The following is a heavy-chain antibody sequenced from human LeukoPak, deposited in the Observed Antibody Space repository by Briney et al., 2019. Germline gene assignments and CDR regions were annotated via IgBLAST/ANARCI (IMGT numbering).Heavy chain of an antibody. CDR2: ICGSGGST. Sequence: GGSLRLSCAASGFTFSSYAMSWVRQAPGKGLEWVSAICGSGGSTYYADSVKGRFTISRDNSKNTLYLQMNSLRAEDTAVYYCVGSSSGENYWGQGTLVTVSS. J-gene: IGHJ4*02. CDR3: VGSSSGENY. V-gene: IGHV3-23*01. D-gene: IGHD6-6*01. CDR1: GFTFSSYA.